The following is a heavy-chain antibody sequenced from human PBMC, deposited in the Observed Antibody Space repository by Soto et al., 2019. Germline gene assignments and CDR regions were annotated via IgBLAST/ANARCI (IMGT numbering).Heavy chain of an antibody. CDR3: ARGLAVTRDAFDV. Sequence: QVQMVQSGAEVKKPGASVKVSCNASGYSFTSYDVNWVRQAPGQGLEWVGWMTPNSDDTGYAQKFQGRVTLTRDTSISTAYMELSGLTSEDTSMYYCARGLAVTRDAFDVWGQGTMVTVSS. CDR2: MTPNSDDT. J-gene: IGHJ3*01. V-gene: IGHV1-8*01. D-gene: IGHD6-19*01. CDR1: GYSFTSYD.